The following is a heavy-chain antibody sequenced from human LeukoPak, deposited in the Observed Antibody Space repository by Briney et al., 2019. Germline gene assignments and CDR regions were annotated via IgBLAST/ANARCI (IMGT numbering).Heavy chain of an antibody. D-gene: IGHD2-2*01. J-gene: IGHJ5*02. CDR3: AGQPLTAYNWFDP. Sequence: KPSETLSLTCTVSGGSISSYYWSWIRQPPGKGLEWIGYIYYSGSTNYNPSLKSRVTISVDTSKNQFSLKLSSVTAADTAVYYCAGQPLTAYNWFDPWAREPWSPSPQ. CDR2: IYYSGST. CDR1: GGSISSYY. V-gene: IGHV4-59*01.